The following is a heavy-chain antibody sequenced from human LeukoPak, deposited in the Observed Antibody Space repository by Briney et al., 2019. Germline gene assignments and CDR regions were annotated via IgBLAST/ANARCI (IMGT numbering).Heavy chain of an antibody. CDR1: GGTFSSYA. CDR2: IIPIFGTA. CDR3: ARGPYRYYDSSGYRYAFDI. J-gene: IGHJ3*02. V-gene: IGHV1-69*05. D-gene: IGHD3-22*01. Sequence: SVKVSCKASGGTFSSYAISWVQQAPGQGLEWMGRIIPIFGTANYAQKFQGRVTITTDESTSTAYMELSSLRSEDTAVYYCARGPYRYYDSSGYRYAFDIWGQGTMVTVSS.